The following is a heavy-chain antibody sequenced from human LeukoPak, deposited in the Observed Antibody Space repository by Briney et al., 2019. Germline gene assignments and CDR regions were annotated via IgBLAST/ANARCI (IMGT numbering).Heavy chain of an antibody. CDR3: ASGSYHLSYYYYYMDV. D-gene: IGHD1-26*01. CDR1: GFTFSSYS. J-gene: IGHJ6*03. Sequence: GGSLRLSCAASGFTFSSYSMNWVRQAPGKGLEWVSSISSSSSYIYYADSVKGRFTISRDNAKNSLYLQMNSLRAEDTAVYYCASGSYHLSYYYYYMDVWGKGTTVTVSS. V-gene: IGHV3-21*01. CDR2: ISSSSSYI.